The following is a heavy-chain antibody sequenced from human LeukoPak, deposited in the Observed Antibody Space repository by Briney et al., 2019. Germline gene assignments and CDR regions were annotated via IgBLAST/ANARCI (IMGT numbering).Heavy chain of an antibody. J-gene: IGHJ4*02. CDR1: GFTFSSYS. D-gene: IGHD6-19*01. CDR2: ISSSSSYI. Sequence: GGSLRLSCAASGFTFSSYSMNWVRQAPGKGLEWVSSISSSSSYIYYADSVKGRFTISRDNAKNSLYLQMNSLRAEDTAVYYCAREVWAVAGTVGYWGQGTLVTVSS. CDR3: AREVWAVAGTVGY. V-gene: IGHV3-21*01.